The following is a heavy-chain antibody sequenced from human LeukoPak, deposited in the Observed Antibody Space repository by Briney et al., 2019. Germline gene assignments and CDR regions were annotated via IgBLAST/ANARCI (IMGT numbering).Heavy chain of an antibody. V-gene: IGHV3-23*01. D-gene: IGHD3-10*01. CDR1: GFTFSSYA. Sequence: PGGSLRLSCAASGFTFSSYAMSWVRQAPGKGLEWVSAISGSGGSTYYADSVKGRFTISRDNSKNTLYLQMNSLRAEDTAVYYCARDRRFRSGSNYYYGMDVWGQGTTVTVSS. J-gene: IGHJ6*02. CDR2: ISGSGGST. CDR3: ARDRRFRSGSNYYYGMDV.